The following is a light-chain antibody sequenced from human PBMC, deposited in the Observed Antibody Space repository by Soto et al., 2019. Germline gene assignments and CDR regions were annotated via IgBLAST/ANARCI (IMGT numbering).Light chain of an antibody. CDR2: DAS. J-gene: IGKJ4*01. V-gene: IGKV3-11*01. CDR1: QSVSSY. CDR3: QQNNKWPPVT. Sequence: EIVLTQSPATLSLSPGERATLSCRASQSVSSYLAWYQQKPGQAPRLLIYDASNRATGIPARFSGSGSGTDFTLTISSLEPEDFAFYYCQQNNKWPPVTFGGGTKVEIK.